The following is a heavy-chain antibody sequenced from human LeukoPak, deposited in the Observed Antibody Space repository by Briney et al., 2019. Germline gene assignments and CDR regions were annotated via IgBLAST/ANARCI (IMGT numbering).Heavy chain of an antibody. V-gene: IGHV4-61*01. CDR1: GGSISSGSYY. Sequence: PSETLSLTCTVSGGSISSGSYYWSWIRQPPGKGLEWIGYIYYSGSTNYNPSLKSRVTISVDTSKNQFSLKLSSVTAADTAVYYCARGSLNYYDSSGLFDYWGQGTLVTVSS. CDR2: IYYSGST. D-gene: IGHD3-22*01. J-gene: IGHJ4*02. CDR3: ARGSLNYYDSSGLFDY.